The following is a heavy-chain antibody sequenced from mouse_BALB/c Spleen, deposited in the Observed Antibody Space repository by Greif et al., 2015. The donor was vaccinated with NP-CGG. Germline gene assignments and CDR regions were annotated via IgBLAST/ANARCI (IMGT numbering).Heavy chain of an antibody. J-gene: IGHJ1*01. CDR3: ARPHYEGYFDV. CDR1: GYTFTSYW. CDR2: INPSTGYT. V-gene: IGHV1-7*01. Sequence: QVQLQQSGAELAKPGASVKMSCKASGYTFTSYWMHWVKQRPGQGLEWIGYINPSTGYTEYNQKFKDKATLTADKSSSTAYMQLSSLTSEDSAVYYCARPHYEGYFDVWGAGTTVTVSS. D-gene: IGHD2-4*01.